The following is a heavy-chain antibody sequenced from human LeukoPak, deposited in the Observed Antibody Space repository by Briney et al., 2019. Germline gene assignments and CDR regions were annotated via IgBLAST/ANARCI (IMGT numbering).Heavy chain of an antibody. J-gene: IGHJ6*02. Sequence: ASVKVSCKVSGYSLSEISMHWVRQAPGKGLDWMGGFEPEDGEIIYAQKFQGRVTMTRNTSISTAYMELSSLRSEDTAVYYCARSLGMSNYDFWSGVLGYYYYGMDVWGQGTTVTVSS. D-gene: IGHD3-3*01. V-gene: IGHV1-24*01. CDR3: ARSLGMSNYDFWSGVLGYYYYGMDV. CDR2: FEPEDGEI. CDR1: GYSLSEIS.